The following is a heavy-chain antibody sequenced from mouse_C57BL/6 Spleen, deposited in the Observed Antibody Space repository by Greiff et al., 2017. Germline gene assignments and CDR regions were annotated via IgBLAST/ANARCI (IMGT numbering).Heavy chain of an antibody. J-gene: IGHJ4*01. Sequence: VQLQQSGPELVKPGASVKVSCKASGYSFTSYYIHWVKQRPGQGLEWIGWIYPGSGNTKYNEKFKGKATLTADTSSSTAYMQLSSLTSEDSAVYYSARSAQATYYAMDYWGQGTSVTVSS. V-gene: IGHV1-66*01. D-gene: IGHD3-2*02. CDR1: GYSFTSYY. CDR2: IYPGSGNT. CDR3: ARSAQATYYAMDY.